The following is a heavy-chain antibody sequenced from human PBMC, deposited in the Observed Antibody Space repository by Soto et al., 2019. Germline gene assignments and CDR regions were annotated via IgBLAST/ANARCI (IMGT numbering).Heavy chain of an antibody. CDR2: FNPSGTST. J-gene: IGHJ4*02. Sequence: ASVNVSCKASGYTFTNYYMHWVRQAPGQGLELMGIFNPSGTSTTYAQKFQGRVTMTRXXXXXXVXMXLXXXXSDXTAVYYCARALPRSYGYSYGALDYWGQGTLVTVSS. D-gene: IGHD5-18*01. V-gene: IGHV1-46*01. CDR3: ARALPRSYGYSYGALDY. CDR1: GYTFTNYY.